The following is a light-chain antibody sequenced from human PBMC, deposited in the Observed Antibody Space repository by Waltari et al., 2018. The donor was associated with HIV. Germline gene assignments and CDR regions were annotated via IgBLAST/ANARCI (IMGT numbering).Light chain of an antibody. CDR2: TNT. V-gene: IGLV1-44*01. CDR3: ATWEDSLNGHVV. J-gene: IGLJ2*01. Sequence: QSVLTQPPSASGTPGQRVTISCSGSSSNIGDNTVNWYQQLPGTAPKLLIYTNTQRPRVVPDLVAGCKSGTAASLASSGLQYEDEADYDCATWEDSLNGHVVFGGGTKLTVL. CDR1: SSNIGDNT.